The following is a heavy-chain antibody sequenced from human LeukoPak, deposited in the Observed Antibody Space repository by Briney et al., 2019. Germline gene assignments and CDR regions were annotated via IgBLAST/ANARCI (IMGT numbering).Heavy chain of an antibody. V-gene: IGHV3-11*01. CDR1: GFTFSDYY. CDR2: ISSSGSTI. D-gene: IGHD3-10*01. Sequence: PGGSLRLSCAASGFTFSDYYMGWIRQAPGKGLEWVSYISSSGSTIYYADSVKGRFTISRDNAKNSLYLQMNSLRAEDTAVYYCARAKTPSVTMVRGVTKGLYFDYWGQGTLVTVSS. CDR3: ARAKTPSVTMVRGVTKGLYFDY. J-gene: IGHJ4*02.